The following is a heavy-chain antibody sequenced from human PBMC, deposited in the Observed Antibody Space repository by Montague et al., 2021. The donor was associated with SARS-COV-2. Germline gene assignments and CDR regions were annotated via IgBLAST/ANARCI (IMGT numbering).Heavy chain of an antibody. D-gene: IGHD3-9*01. CDR1: NGSVTSSTW. CDR3: ARGHSILTGYDY. Sequence: SETLSLTCSVSNGSVTSSTWWSWVRQAPGKGLESIGEISHLGGTNYNSSLKSRLTMSLDKSRNHFSLKLTSVSAADTAVYYCARGHSILTGYDYWGQGTLVTVSS. V-gene: IGHV4-4*02. J-gene: IGHJ4*02. CDR2: ISHLGGT.